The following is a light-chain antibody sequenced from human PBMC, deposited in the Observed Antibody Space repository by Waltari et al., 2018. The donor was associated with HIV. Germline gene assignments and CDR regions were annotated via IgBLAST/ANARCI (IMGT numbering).Light chain of an antibody. J-gene: IGLJ2*01. CDR1: ELGDRY. CDR3: QARDSSTVV. CDR2: QDT. V-gene: IGLV3-1*01. Sequence: SYELTQPPSVSVSPGQTASLTCSGDELGDRYACWYQQKPGQSPLLVIYQDTKRPSGIPERFSGSNSGNTATLTISGTQAMDEADYYCQARDSSTVVFGGGTKLTVL.